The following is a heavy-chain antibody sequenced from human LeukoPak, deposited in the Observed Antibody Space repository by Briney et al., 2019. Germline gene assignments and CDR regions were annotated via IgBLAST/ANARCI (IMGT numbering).Heavy chain of an antibody. J-gene: IGHJ1*01. Sequence: GESLKISCQGSGYSFTNYWIGWVRQMPGKGLEWIGIIYPGDSGTRYSPSFQGQVTISADKSITTAYLQWSSLKASDTAMYYCAGLSSYGEYFQHWGQGTLVTVSS. V-gene: IGHV5-51*01. CDR2: IYPGDSGT. CDR1: GYSFTNYW. D-gene: IGHD5-18*01. CDR3: AGLSSYGEYFQH.